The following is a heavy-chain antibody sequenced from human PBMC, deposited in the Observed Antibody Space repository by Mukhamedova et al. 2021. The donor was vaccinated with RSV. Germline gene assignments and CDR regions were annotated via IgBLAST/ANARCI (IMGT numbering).Heavy chain of an antibody. D-gene: IGHD2-8*02. CDR2: INDDGSAT. CDR3: ARRTAHAFDI. V-gene: IGHV3-74*01. Sequence: VVWVSRINDDGSATNYADSVKGRFTISRDNAKNTLFLQMNSLRAEDTAMYYCARRTAHAFDIWGQGTMVTVPS. J-gene: IGHJ3*02.